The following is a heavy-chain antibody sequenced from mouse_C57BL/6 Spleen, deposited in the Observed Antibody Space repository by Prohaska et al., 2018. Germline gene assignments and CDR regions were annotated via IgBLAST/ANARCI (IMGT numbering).Heavy chain of an antibody. J-gene: IGHJ2*01. V-gene: IGHV1-26*01. CDR3: ARSDYGNYEMWDYFDY. CDR2: INPNNGGT. D-gene: IGHD2-1*01. Sequence: HGKSLEWIGDINPNNGGTSYNQKFKGKATLTVDKSSSTAYMELRSLTSEDSAVYYCARSDYGNYEMWDYFDYWGQGTTLTVSS.